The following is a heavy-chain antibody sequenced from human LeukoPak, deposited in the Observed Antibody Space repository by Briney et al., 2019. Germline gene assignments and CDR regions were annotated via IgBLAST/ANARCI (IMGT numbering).Heavy chain of an antibody. D-gene: IGHD6-13*01. CDR3: ARDGSSSWYSGWFDP. J-gene: IGHJ5*02. V-gene: IGHV3-9*01. Sequence: PGGSLRLSCAASGFTFDDYAMHWVRQAPGKGLEWVSGISWNSGSIGYADSVKGRFTISRDNAKNSLYLQMNSLRAEDTAVYYCARDGSSSWYSGWFDPWGQGTLVTVSS. CDR2: ISWNSGSI. CDR1: GFTFDDYA.